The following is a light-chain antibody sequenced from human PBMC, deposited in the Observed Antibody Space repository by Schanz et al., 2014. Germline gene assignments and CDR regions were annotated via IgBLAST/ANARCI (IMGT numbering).Light chain of an antibody. CDR1: SSDVGGVNY. CDR3: SAVTSSRALWG. CDR2: EVS. V-gene: IGLV2-14*01. J-gene: IGLJ1*01. Sequence: QSALTQPASVSGSPGQSITISCTGTSSDVGGVNYVSWYQQHPGKAPKLMIYEVSKRPSGVPDRFSGSKSGNTASLTISGLQAEDEADCFCSAVTSSRALWGFGTGAKRTVL.